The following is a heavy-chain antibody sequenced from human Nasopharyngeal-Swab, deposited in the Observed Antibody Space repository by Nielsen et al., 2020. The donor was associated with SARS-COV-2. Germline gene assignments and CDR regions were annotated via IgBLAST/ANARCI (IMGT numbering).Heavy chain of an antibody. CDR2: IQYDGSNK. CDR1: GFTFSSYG. J-gene: IGHJ4*02. V-gene: IGHV3-30*02. CDR3: ANERDLVLMVYAFDY. D-gene: IGHD2-8*01. Sequence: GGSLRLSCAASGFTFSSYGMHWVRQAPGKGLEWVAFIQYDGSNKYYADSVKGRFTISRDNSKNTLYLQMNSLRAEDTAVYYCANERDLVLMVYAFDYWGQGTLVTVSS.